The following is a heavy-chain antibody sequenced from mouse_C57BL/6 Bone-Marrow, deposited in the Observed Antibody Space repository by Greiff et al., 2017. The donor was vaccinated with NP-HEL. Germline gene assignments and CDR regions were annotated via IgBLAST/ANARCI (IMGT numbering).Heavy chain of an antibody. CDR1: GYTFTDYN. D-gene: IGHD2-1*01. J-gene: IGHJ1*03. Sequence: EVQLQQSGPELVKPGASVKIPCKASGYTFTDYNMDWVKQSHGKSLEWIGDINPNNGGTIYNQKFKGKATLTVDKSSSTAYMELRSLTSEDTAVYYCARRIYGKGDWYFDVWAQGPRSPSPQ. V-gene: IGHV1-18*01. CDR3: ARRIYGKGDWYFDV. CDR2: INPNNGGT.